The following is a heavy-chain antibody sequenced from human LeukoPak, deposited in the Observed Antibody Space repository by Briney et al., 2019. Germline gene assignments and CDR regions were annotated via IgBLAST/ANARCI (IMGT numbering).Heavy chain of an antibody. D-gene: IGHD3-10*01. CDR1: GGSISSYY. J-gene: IGHJ5*02. CDR2: IYYSGST. CDR3: ARRRSTMVRGVLYNWFDP. Sequence: SETLSLTCTVSGGSISSYYWSWIRQPPGKGLEWFGYIYYSGSTNYNPSLKSRVTISVDTSKNQFSLKLSSVIAADTAVYYCARRRSTMVRGVLYNWFDPWGQGTLVTVSS. V-gene: IGHV4-59*08.